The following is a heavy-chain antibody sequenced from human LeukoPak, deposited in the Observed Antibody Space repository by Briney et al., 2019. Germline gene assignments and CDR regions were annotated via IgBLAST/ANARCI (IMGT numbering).Heavy chain of an antibody. J-gene: IGHJ4*02. CDR1: GFTFSSYA. CDR3: ARGGRIMITFGGVSHPY. CDR2: ISYDGSNK. Sequence: PGGSLRLSCAASGFTFSSYAMHWVRQAPGKGLEWVAVISYDGSNKYYADSVKGRFTISRDNSKNTLYLQMNSLRAEDTAVYYCARGGRIMITFGGVSHPYWGQGTLVTVSS. D-gene: IGHD3-16*01. V-gene: IGHV3-30*04.